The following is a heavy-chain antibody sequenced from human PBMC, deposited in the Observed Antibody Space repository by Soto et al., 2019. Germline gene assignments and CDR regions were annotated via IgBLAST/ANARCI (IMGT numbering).Heavy chain of an antibody. Sequence: SETLSLTCTVSGGYISSYYWTWIRQPPGKGLEWIGYIYYSGSTNYNPSLKSRVTMSIDTSKNQFSLKLSSVTAADTAVYYCARAFGSTMPSLFWGQGTPVTVS. V-gene: IGHV4-59*01. CDR1: GGYISSYY. D-gene: IGHD2-2*01. J-gene: IGHJ4*02. CDR2: IYYSGST. CDR3: ARAFGSTMPSLF.